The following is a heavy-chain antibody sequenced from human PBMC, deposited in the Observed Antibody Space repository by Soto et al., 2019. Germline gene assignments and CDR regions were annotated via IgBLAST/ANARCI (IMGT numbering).Heavy chain of an antibody. V-gene: IGHV4-30-4*01. J-gene: IGHJ6*03. CDR1: GGSISSGDYY. Sequence: PSETLSLTCTVSGGSISSGDYYWSWIRQPPGKGLEWIGYIYYSGSTNYNPSLKSRVTISVDTSKNQFSLKLSSVTAADTAVYYCARNHYDFWSGYYSGYYYYMDVWGKGTTVTVSS. D-gene: IGHD3-3*01. CDR2: IYYSGST. CDR3: ARNHYDFWSGYYSGYYYYMDV.